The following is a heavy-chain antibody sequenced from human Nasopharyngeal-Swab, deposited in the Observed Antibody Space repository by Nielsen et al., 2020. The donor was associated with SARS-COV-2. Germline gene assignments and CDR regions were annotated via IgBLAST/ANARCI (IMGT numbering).Heavy chain of an antibody. Sequence: ASVKVSCKASGYTFTSYGISWVRQAPGQGLEWMGWISAYNGNTNYAQKLQGRVTMTTDTSTSTAYMELRSLRSDDTAVYYCARDTLRFLEWPPPAEIDNWGQGTLVTVSS. CDR2: ISAYNGNT. D-gene: IGHD3-3*01. CDR3: ARDTLRFLEWPPPAEIDN. CDR1: GYTFTSYG. V-gene: IGHV1-18*04. J-gene: IGHJ4*02.